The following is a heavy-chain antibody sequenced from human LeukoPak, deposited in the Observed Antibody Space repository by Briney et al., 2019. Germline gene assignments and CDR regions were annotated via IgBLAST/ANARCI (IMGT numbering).Heavy chain of an antibody. J-gene: IGHJ6*03. Sequence: ASVKVSCKASGYTFTSYGISWVRQAPGQGLEWMGWISAYSGNTNYAQKLQGRVTMTTDTSTSTAYMELRSLRSDDTAVYYCARDPPLYCSSTSCYRSSYYYYYMDVWGKGTTVPVSS. D-gene: IGHD2-2*01. CDR1: GYTFTSYG. V-gene: IGHV1-18*01. CDR3: ARDPPLYCSSTSCYRSSYYYYYMDV. CDR2: ISAYSGNT.